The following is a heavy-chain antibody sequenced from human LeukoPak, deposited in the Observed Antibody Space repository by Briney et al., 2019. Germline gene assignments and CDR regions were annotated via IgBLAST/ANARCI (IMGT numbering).Heavy chain of an antibody. Sequence: SETLSLTCTVSGYSISSGYYWGWIRQPPGKGLEWFGSIYHSGSTYYNPSLKSRVTISVDTSKNQFSLKLSSVTAADTAVYYCASRTGGIVLMVYAEYYFDYWGQGTLVTVSS. D-gene: IGHD2-8*01. CDR3: ASRTGGIVLMVYAEYYFDY. J-gene: IGHJ4*02. CDR2: IYHSGST. V-gene: IGHV4-38-2*02. CDR1: GYSISSGYY.